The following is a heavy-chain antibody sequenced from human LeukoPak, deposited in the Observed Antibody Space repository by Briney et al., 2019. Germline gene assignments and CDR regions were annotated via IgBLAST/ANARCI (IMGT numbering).Heavy chain of an antibody. CDR3: ARWLELMRNFDW. CDR1: GFTFSDYL. CDR2: IKQDGSEK. D-gene: IGHD5-24*01. J-gene: IGHJ4*02. V-gene: IGHV3-7*01. Sequence: GGSLRLSRVGSGFTFSDYLMSWVRQAPGRGLEWVANIKQDGSEKDYVDALKGRFTISRDNAKNSLYLQMNSLRAEDTAVYYCARWLELMRNFDWWGQGTLVTVSS.